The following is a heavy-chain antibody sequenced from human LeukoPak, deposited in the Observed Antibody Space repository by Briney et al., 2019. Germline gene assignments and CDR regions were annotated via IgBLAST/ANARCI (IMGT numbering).Heavy chain of an antibody. Sequence: GGSLRLSCAASGFTLSTYWMTWVRQAPGKGLEWVANIKQDGSEKYYVDSVKGRFTISRDNAKNSLYLQMNSLRAEDTAVYYCARDLGSYYHAFDIWGQGTMVTVSS. CDR3: ARDLGSYYHAFDI. V-gene: IGHV3-7*01. D-gene: IGHD1-26*01. CDR2: IKQDGSEK. J-gene: IGHJ3*02. CDR1: GFTLSTYW.